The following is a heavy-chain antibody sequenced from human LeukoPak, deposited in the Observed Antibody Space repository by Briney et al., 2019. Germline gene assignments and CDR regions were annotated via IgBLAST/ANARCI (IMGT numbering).Heavy chain of an antibody. CDR3: ARAAHKEYSGYDWLYYYYYYMDV. J-gene: IGHJ6*03. CDR2: IYYSGYT. V-gene: IGHV4-39*07. CDR1: GGSISSSTYY. Sequence: SETLSLTCTVSGGSISSSTYYWGWIRQPPGRGLEWIGSIYYSGYTYYNPSLESRVTISVDTPKNQFSLKLSSVTAADTAVYYCARAAHKEYSGYDWLYYYYYYMDVWGKGTTVTISS. D-gene: IGHD5-12*01.